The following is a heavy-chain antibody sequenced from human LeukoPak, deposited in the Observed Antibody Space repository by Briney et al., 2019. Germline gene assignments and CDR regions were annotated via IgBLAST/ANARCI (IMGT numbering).Heavy chain of an antibody. V-gene: IGHV3-21*01. CDR1: GFTFSSYS. CDR3: ARMPRPSGIVVVVAATPYWFDP. CDR2: ISSSSSYI. D-gene: IGHD2-15*01. J-gene: IGHJ5*02. Sequence: GGSLRLSCAASGFTFSSYSMNWVRQAPGKGLAWVSSISSSSSYIYYADSVKGRFTISRDNAKNSLYLQMNGLRAEDTAVYYCARMPRPSGIVVVVAATPYWFDPWGQGTLVTVSS.